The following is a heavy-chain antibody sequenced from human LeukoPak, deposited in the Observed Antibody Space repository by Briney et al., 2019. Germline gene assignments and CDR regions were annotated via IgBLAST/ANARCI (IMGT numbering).Heavy chain of an antibody. Sequence: GGSLRLSCAASGYTFSSYGMHWVRQAPGKGLEWVAFIRYDGSNKYYADSVKGRFTISRDNSKNTLYLQMNSLRAEDTAVYYCAKGGCSSTSCELDYWGQGTLVTVSS. J-gene: IGHJ4*02. CDR2: IRYDGSNK. CDR1: GYTFSSYG. D-gene: IGHD2-2*01. CDR3: AKGGCSSTSCELDY. V-gene: IGHV3-30*02.